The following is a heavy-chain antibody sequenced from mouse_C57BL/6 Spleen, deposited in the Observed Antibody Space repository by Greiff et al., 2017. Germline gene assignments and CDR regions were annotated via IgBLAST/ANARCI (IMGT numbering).Heavy chain of an antibody. Sequence: EVQLVESGGGLVQPGGSLKLSCAASGFTFSDYGMAWVRQAPRKGPEWVAFLSNLAYSIYYADTVTGRFTISRENAKNTLYLEMSSLRSEDTAMYYCARIYSYYARDYWGQGTSVTVSS. V-gene: IGHV5-15*01. CDR3: ARIYSYYARDY. CDR2: LSNLAYSI. J-gene: IGHJ4*01. D-gene: IGHD2-1*01. CDR1: GFTFSDYG.